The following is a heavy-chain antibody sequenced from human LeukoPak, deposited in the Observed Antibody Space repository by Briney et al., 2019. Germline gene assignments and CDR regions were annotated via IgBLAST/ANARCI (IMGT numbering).Heavy chain of an antibody. Sequence: PGGSLRLSCAASGFSFSDYAMDWVRQAPGKGLEWVSAISSNSAYIFYAESVEGRFTISRDNAKSSVSLQMNSLRDVDTAVYYCARIFRYQLVDYYALDVWGQGTTVTVSS. CDR3: ARIFRYQLVDYYALDV. V-gene: IGHV3-21*01. D-gene: IGHD2-2*01. CDR2: ISSNSAYI. CDR1: GFSFSDYA. J-gene: IGHJ6*02.